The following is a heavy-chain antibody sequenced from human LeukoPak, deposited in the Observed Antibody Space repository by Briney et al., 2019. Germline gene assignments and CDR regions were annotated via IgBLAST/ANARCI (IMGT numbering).Heavy chain of an antibody. Sequence: KSSETLSLTCAVDGGSFSGYYWSWIRQPPGKGLEWIGEINHSGSTNYNPSLKSRVTISVDTSKNQFSLKLSSVTAADTAVYYCASNPLTYCGGVCSTLTDYWGQGTLVTVSS. CDR2: INHSGST. CDR3: ASNPLTYCGGVCSTLTDY. J-gene: IGHJ4*02. D-gene: IGHD2-21*02. V-gene: IGHV4-34*01. CDR1: GGSFSGYY.